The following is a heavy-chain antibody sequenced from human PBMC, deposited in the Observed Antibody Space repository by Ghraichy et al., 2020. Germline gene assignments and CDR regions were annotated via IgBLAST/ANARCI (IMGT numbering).Heavy chain of an antibody. CDR1: GFTFSSYS. Sequence: LSLTCAASGFTFSSYSMNWVRQAPGKGLEWVSSISSSSSYIYYADSVKGRFTISRDNAKNSLYLQMNSLRAEDTAVYYCARKGRIAAAGIDYWGQGTLVTVSS. CDR2: ISSSSSYI. CDR3: ARKGRIAAAGIDY. D-gene: IGHD6-13*01. J-gene: IGHJ4*02. V-gene: IGHV3-21*01.